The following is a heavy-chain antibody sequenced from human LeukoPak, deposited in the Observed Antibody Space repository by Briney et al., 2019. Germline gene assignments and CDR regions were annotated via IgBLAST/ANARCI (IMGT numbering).Heavy chain of an antibody. CDR3: ARQSVAGTDNWFDP. CDR2: IYYSGST. V-gene: IGHV4-39*01. J-gene: IGHJ5*02. Sequence: PSETLSLTCTVSGGSISSSSYYWGWIRQPPGKGLEWIGSIYYSGSTYYNPSLKSRVTISVDTSKNQFSLKLRSVTTADTAVYYCARQSVAGTDNWFDPWGQGTLVTVSS. CDR1: GGSISSSSYY. D-gene: IGHD6-19*01.